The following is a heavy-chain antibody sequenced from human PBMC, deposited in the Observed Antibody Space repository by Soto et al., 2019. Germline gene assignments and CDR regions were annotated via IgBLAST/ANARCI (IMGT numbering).Heavy chain of an antibody. Sequence: ASVKVSCKASGYTFTSYGISCVRQAPGQGLEWMGWISAYNGNTNYAQKLQGRVTMTTDTSTSTAYMELRSLRSDDTAVYYCARDQDSSGWYEGAYYNWFDPWGQGTLVTVSS. D-gene: IGHD6-19*01. J-gene: IGHJ5*02. CDR3: ARDQDSSGWYEGAYYNWFDP. V-gene: IGHV1-18*01. CDR2: ISAYNGNT. CDR1: GYTFTSYG.